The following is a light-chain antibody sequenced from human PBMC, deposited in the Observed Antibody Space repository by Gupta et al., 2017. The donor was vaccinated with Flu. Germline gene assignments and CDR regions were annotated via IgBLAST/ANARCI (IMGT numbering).Light chain of an antibody. CDR2: EDS. CDR3: YSEDSDDHGGV. J-gene: IGLJ3*02. V-gene: IGLV3-10*01. CDR1: AFPKKY. Sequence: SYELTQPPSVSVSPGQTARITCSGDAFPKKYAYWYQQKSGQAPVLVIYEDSKRPSGIPERFSGSNSGTVATLTISGAQVEDEGDFYCYSEDSDDHGGVFGGGTKLTVL.